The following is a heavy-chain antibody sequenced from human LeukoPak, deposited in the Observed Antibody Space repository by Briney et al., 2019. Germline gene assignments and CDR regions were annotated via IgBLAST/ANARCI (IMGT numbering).Heavy chain of an antibody. Sequence: SETLSLTCTVSGGSISSYYWSWIRQPPGKGLEWIGYIYYSGSTNYNPSLKSRVTISVDTSKNQFSLKLSSVTAAETAVYYCARAGPKKYYYDSSGHPTYYYYYYGMDVWGQGTTVTVSS. CDR1: GGSISSYY. J-gene: IGHJ6*02. CDR3: ARAGPKKYYYDSSGHPTYYYYYYGMDV. V-gene: IGHV4-59*08. CDR2: IYYSGST. D-gene: IGHD3-22*01.